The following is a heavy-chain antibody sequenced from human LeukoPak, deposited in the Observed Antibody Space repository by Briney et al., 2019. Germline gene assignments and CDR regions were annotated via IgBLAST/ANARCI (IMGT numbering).Heavy chain of an antibody. CDR1: GVSISSHY. V-gene: IGHV4-4*07. Sequence: PSETLSLTCNVSGVSISSHYWSWIRQPAGKGLEWIGLMSNSGGTDYNPSLKNQVTMSADTSKNQFSLKLNSVTAADTAVYYCARVQSWALRDWGQGTLVTVSS. J-gene: IGHJ4*02. D-gene: IGHD1-26*01. CDR2: MSNSGGT. CDR3: ARVQSWALRD.